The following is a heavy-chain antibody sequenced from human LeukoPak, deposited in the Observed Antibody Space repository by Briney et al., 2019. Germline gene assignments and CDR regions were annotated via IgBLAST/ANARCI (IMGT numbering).Heavy chain of an antibody. Sequence: SETLSLTCAVYGGSFSGYYWSWIRQSPGTGLEWIGYMDYSGSTAYNPSLKSRVTISIDTSKKQFSLELSSVTAADTAIYFCARRKRGSGGPFDYWSQGTLVTVSS. V-gene: IGHV4-59*08. D-gene: IGHD6-19*01. CDR3: ARRKRGSGGPFDY. J-gene: IGHJ4*02. CDR2: MDYSGST. CDR1: GGSFSGYY.